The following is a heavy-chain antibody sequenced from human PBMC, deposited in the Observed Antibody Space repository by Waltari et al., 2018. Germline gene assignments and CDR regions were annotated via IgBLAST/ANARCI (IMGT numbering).Heavy chain of an antibody. V-gene: IGHV4-59*01. CDR1: GGSIRSYY. CDR3: ARDPHLVTSVWAFDI. J-gene: IGHJ3*02. CDR2: IYYSGTT. D-gene: IGHD2-21*02. Sequence: QVQLQESGPGLVRPSETLSLSCTVSGGSIRSYYWSWIRQSPGKGLEWIGYIYYSGTTKYNPSLNSRVTISLDTSMTQISLKLKSVTAADTAVYFCARDPHLVTSVWAFDIWGQGTMVIVSS.